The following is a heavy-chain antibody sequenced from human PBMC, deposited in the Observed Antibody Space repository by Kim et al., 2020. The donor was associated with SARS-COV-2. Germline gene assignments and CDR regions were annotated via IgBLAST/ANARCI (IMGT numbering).Heavy chain of an antibody. J-gene: IGHJ4*02. CDR2: SRNKANSYTT. V-gene: IGHV3-72*01. D-gene: IGHD5-12*01. Sequence: GGSLRLSCAVSGFTFSDHYMDWVRQAPGKGLEWVGRSRNKANSYTTEYAASVKGRFTISRDDSKNSLYLQMNNLKTEDTAVYYCTRLRIYSGYVHSDYWGQGTLVTVSS. CDR1: GFTFSDHY. CDR3: TRLRIYSGYVHSDY.